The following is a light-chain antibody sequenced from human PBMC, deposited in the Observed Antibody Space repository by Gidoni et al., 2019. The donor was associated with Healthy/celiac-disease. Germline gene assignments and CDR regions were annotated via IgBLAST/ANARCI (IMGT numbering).Light chain of an antibody. V-gene: IGKV1-39*01. CDR3: PQSYSPYT. Sequence: DIQMTQSPSSLSASVGDRVTITCRASQSISSYFNWYQQKPGNAPKLLIYASSSLQSGVPSRFRGSGSGTDFTLTISCLQPEDFATYYCPQSYSPYTFGQGTKLEIK. J-gene: IGKJ2*01. CDR1: QSISSY. CDR2: ASS.